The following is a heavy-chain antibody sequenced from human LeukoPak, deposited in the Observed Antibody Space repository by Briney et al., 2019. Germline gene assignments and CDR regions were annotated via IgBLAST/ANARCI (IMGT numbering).Heavy chain of an antibody. CDR3: AKRNSGSYSRGFDS. D-gene: IGHD1-26*01. CDR2: ITDNGGST. CDR1: GFTFSSSA. J-gene: IGHJ4*02. Sequence: GGSLRLPCVASGFTFSSSAMSWVRQAPGKGPEWVSTITDNGGSTYLADSVKGRFTISRDNSKNTLHLQMDSLRTEDTAVYYCAKRNSGSYSRGFDSWGQGTLVTVSS. V-gene: IGHV3-23*01.